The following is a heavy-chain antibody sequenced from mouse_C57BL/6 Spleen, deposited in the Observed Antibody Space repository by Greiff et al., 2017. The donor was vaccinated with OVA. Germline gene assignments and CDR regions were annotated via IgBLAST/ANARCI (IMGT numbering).Heavy chain of an antibody. D-gene: IGHD1-3*01. CDR1: GFTFSDYG. CDR3: ARSGDGRAMDY. J-gene: IGHJ4*01. Sequence: DVKLVESGGGLVKPGGSLKLSCAASGFTFSDYGMHWVRQAPEKGLEWVAYISSGSSTIYYADTVKGRFTISRDNAKNTLFLQMTSLRSEDTAMYYCARSGDGRAMDYWGQGTSVTVSS. CDR2: ISSGSSTI. V-gene: IGHV5-17*01.